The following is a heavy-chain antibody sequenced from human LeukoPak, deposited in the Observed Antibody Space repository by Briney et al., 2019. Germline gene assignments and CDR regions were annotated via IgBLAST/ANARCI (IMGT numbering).Heavy chain of an antibody. CDR2: IYYSGST. Sequence: SETLSLTCAVYGESFSGYYWSWIRQPPGKGLEWIGYIYYSGSTSYNPSLKSRVTISLDTSKNQFSLKLSSVTAADTAVYYCARDRGQDYSGNSDAFDIWGQGTMVTVSS. D-gene: IGHD4-23*01. J-gene: IGHJ3*02. CDR3: ARDRGQDYSGNSDAFDI. CDR1: GESFSGYY. V-gene: IGHV4-59*01.